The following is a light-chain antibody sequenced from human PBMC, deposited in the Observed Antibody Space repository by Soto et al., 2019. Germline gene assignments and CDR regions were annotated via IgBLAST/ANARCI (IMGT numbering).Light chain of an antibody. J-gene: IGKJ2*01. CDR2: GSS. CDR3: HQYGSSPLYT. V-gene: IGKV3-20*01. CDR1: QSVSNNY. Sequence: EIVLTQSPGTLSLSPGERATLSCRASQSVSNNYIAWYQQKPGQAPRLLIFGSSDRATGIPDRFSGSGSGTDFTLTISRLEPEDFAVDYCHQYGSSPLYTFGQGTNLEI.